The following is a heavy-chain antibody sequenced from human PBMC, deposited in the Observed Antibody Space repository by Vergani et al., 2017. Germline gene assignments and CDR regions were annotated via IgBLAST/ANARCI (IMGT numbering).Heavy chain of an antibody. CDR1: GFTFSTYA. Sequence: EVQLLESGGSLKQPGGSVRLSCAASGFTFSTYAMHWVRQAPGKGLEWVSALTGGGGSTYYADSFKGRFIISRDNSRDTLYLQMNSLRPEDTATYYCVKDAVSYENFFDPWGQGTLVTVS. D-gene: IGHD1-26*01. J-gene: IGHJ5*02. V-gene: IGHV3-23*01. CDR2: LTGGGGST. CDR3: VKDAVSYENFFDP.